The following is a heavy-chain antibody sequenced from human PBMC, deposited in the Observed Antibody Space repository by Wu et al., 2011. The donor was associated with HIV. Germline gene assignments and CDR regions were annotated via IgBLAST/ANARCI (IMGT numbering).Heavy chain of an antibody. CDR2: ISYDGNNK. D-gene: IGHD3-22*01. V-gene: IGHV3-30-3*01. CDR3: ARDEPYYYDTSAHQDSSAGFDY. Sequence: EWMALISYDGNNKYYADSVKGRFTISRDNSKNTLYLQMNSLRAEDTAVYYCARDEPYYYDTSAHQDSSAGFDYWGQGTLVTVSS. J-gene: IGHJ4*02.